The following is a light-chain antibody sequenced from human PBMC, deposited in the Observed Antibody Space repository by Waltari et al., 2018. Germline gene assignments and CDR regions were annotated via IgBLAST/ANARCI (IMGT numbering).Light chain of an antibody. CDR3: QQSYNTPQT. V-gene: IGKV1-39*01. J-gene: IGKJ2*01. CDR1: QSLSSY. CDR2: AAA. Sequence: DIHLTHSLSSLSASVGVRPPITCRATQSLSSYSNWYQQKPGKAPKLLIYAAASLQSGVPSRFSGSGSGTDFTLTISSLQPEDFATYYCQQSYNTPQTFGQGTKLEIK.